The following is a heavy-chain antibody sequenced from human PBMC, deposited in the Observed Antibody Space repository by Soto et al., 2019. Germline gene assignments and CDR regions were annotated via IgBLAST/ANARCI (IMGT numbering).Heavy chain of an antibody. V-gene: IGHV3-7*04. Sequence: GGSLGLSCAASGFTFSTSWMSWVRQAPGKGLEWVAIIEQDGSGKYYVDSVKGRFTISRDNAKNSLYLQMNSLRAEDMAVYYCARAVFRGPFHHWGQGTLVTVSS. CDR3: ARAVFRGPFHH. J-gene: IGHJ1*01. CDR2: IEQDGSGK. CDR1: GFTFSTSW.